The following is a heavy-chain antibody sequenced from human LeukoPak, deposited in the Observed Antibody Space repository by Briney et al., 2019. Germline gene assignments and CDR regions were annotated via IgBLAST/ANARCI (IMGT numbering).Heavy chain of an antibody. V-gene: IGHV3-66*01. CDR1: GFTVSSNY. D-gene: IGHD3-9*01. CDR2: IYSGGST. CDR3: ARDRRSNYDILTGYHGYGDAFDI. Sequence: GGSLRLSCAASGFTVSSNYMSWVRQAPGKGLEWVSVIYSGGSTYYADSVKGRFTISRDNSKNTLYLQMNSLRAEDTAVYYCARDRRSNYDILTGYHGYGDAFDIWGQGTMVTVSS. J-gene: IGHJ3*02.